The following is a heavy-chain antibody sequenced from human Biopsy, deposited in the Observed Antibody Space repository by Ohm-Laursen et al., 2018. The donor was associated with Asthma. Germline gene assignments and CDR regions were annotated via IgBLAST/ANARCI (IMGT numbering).Heavy chain of an antibody. D-gene: IGHD7-27*01. CDR2: INPNGGAT. Sequence: ASVKVSCNASAYTFIGYHLHWVRQAPGEGLEWMGRINPNGGATIYAQKFQGRVTMTRDTSISTAYTELSRLTSDDTAVYYCARVQKSPGDRWFDPWGQGTLVIVSA. CDR3: ARVQKSPGDRWFDP. J-gene: IGHJ5*02. CDR1: AYTFIGYH. V-gene: IGHV1-2*06.